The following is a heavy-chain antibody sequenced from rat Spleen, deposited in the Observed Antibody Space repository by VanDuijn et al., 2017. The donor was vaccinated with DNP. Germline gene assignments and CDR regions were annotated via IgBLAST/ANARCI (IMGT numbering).Heavy chain of an antibody. Sequence: EVQLVESGGGPVQPGRSLKLSCVASGFIFSNYWMTWIRQAPGKGLEWVASIIYDGSRTYYRDSVKGRFTISRDNAKSTLYLQMDSLRSEDTATYYCATHKNSFAYWGQGTLVTVSS. CDR3: ATHKNSFAY. CDR2: IIYDGSRT. J-gene: IGHJ3*01. D-gene: IGHD1-9*01. V-gene: IGHV5-31*01. CDR1: GFIFSNYW.